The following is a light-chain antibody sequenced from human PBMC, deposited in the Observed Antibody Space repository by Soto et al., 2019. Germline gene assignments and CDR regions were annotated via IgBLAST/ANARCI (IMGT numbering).Light chain of an antibody. CDR2: GAS. CDR1: QSVSNNY. Sequence: EIVLTQSPGTLSLSPGERATLSCRASQSVSNNYLAWYQQKPGQAPRLLIYGASSRATGIPDRFSGSGSGADFTLTITNLQPEDSGTYYCQHPKWAFGQGPLWKS. J-gene: IGKJ1*01. CDR3: QHPKWA. V-gene: IGKV3-20*01.